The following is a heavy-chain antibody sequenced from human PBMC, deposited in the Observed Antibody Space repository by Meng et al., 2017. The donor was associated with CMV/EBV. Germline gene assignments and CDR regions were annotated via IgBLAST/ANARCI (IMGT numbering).Heavy chain of an antibody. Sequence: GKLVQSGAEVKKPGASVKCSSKASRYTFTSYYMHWVRQAPGQGLEWMGITNPSGGSTSYAQKFQGRVTMTRDTSTSTVYMELSSLRSEDTAVYYCARESGSVGDYWGQGTLVTVSS. D-gene: IGHD1-26*01. CDR2: TNPSGGST. V-gene: IGHV1-46*01. CDR3: ARESGSVGDY. J-gene: IGHJ4*02. CDR1: RYTFTSYY.